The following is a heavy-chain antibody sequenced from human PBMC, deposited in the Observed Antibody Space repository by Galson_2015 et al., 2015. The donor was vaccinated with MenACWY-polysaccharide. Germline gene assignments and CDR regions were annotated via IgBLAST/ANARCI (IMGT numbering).Heavy chain of an antibody. Sequence: TLSLACTVSGASITRDGHYWSWVRPLPGNDLEWIAYIYFSGTTFHNPSLQSRVTMSVDRSKKHFSLNLISVTAADTALYFCARGNVGRYFFDHWGQGIPVIVAS. CDR1: GASITRDGHY. CDR3: ARGNVGRYFFDH. V-gene: IGHV4-31*03. D-gene: IGHD3-10*01. CDR2: IYFSGTT. J-gene: IGHJ4*02.